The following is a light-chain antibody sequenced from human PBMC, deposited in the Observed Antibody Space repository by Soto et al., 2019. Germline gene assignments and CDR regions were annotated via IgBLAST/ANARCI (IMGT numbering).Light chain of an antibody. CDR2: GAS. CDR3: QQYNNWPRT. J-gene: IGKJ1*01. CDR1: QSVSTN. V-gene: IGKV3-15*01. Sequence: EIVMTQSPATLSVSPGASATLSCRASQSVSTNLAWYQQTPGQVPRVLIYGASTRATEIPARFSGSGSGTEFTLTIDSLQSEDFAVYYCQQYNNWPRTFGQGTKVDIK.